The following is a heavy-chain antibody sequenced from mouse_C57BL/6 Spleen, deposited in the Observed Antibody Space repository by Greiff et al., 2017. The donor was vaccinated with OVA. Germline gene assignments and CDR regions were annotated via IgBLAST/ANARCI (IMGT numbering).Heavy chain of an antibody. D-gene: IGHD1-1*01. CDR3: ARGGYGSSLFAY. CDR1: GFTFSSYA. CDR2: ISDGGSYT. Sequence: EVKLVESGGGLVKPGGSLKLSCAASGFTFSSYAMSWVRKTPEKRLEWVATISDGGSYTYYPDNVKGRFTISRDNAKNNLYLQMSHLKSEDTAMYYCARGGYGSSLFAYWGQGTLVTVSA. V-gene: IGHV5-4*03. J-gene: IGHJ3*01.